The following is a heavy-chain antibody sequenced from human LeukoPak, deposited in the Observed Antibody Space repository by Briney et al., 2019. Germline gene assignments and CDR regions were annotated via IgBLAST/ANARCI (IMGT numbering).Heavy chain of an antibody. J-gene: IGHJ4*02. CDR3: ARVGSSWSPFDY. D-gene: IGHD6-13*01. CDR2: MNPNSGNT. CDR1: GYTFTSYG. Sequence: ASVKVSCKASGYTFTSYGISWVRQATGQGLEWMGWMNPNSGNTGYAQKFQGRVTMTRNTSISTAYMELSSLRSEDTAVYYCARVGSSWSPFDYWGQGTLVTVSS. V-gene: IGHV1-8*02.